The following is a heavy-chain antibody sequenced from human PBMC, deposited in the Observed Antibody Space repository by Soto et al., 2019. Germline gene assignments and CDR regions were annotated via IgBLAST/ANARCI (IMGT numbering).Heavy chain of an antibody. J-gene: IGHJ6*02. CDR2: IWYDESNA. CDR1: GFRFKNFG. Sequence: GGSLSLSFSTSGFRFKNFGMHWVRKTPGKGLEWVAVIWYDESNAVSAESVKVRFTISRDNSKNTLYLQMSGLRSEDTAVYYCARDPRTARPSAMDVWGQGTTVNV. V-gene: IGHV3-33*08. D-gene: IGHD6-6*01. CDR3: ARDPRTARPSAMDV.